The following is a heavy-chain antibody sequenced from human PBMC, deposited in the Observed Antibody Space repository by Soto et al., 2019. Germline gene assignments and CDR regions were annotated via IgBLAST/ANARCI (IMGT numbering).Heavy chain of an antibody. J-gene: IGHJ4*02. D-gene: IGHD3-22*01. CDR3: ARVKRYYYDSSGLFDY. Sequence: QVQLVQSGAEVKKPGSSVKVSCKASGGTFSSYAISWVRQAPGQGLEWMGGIIPIFGTANYAQKFQGRVTITADESTSRAYMELSSLRSEDTAVYYCARVKRYYYDSSGLFDYWGQGTLVTVSS. V-gene: IGHV1-69*01. CDR2: IIPIFGTA. CDR1: GGTFSSYA.